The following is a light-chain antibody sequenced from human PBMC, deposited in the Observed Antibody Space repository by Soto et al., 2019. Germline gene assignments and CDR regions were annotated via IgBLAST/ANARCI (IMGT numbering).Light chain of an antibody. CDR3: SSYTRSNTVI. V-gene: IGLV2-14*01. J-gene: IGLJ2*01. CDR1: SSDVGGYNY. CDR2: DVS. Sequence: SALTQPASVSGSPGQSIAISCTGTSSDVGGYNYVSWYQQHPGKAPKLMIYDVSARPSGVSNRFSGSKSDNTASLTISGLQAEDEADYYCSSYTRSNTVIFGGGTKVTVL.